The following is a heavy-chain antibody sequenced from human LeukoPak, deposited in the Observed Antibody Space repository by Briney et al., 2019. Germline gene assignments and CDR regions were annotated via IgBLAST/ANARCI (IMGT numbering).Heavy chain of an antibody. V-gene: IGHV3-30*02. Sequence: PGRSLRLSCAASGFTFSNYGMHWVRQAPGKGLEWVAFIRYDGSDKYYADSVKGRLTISRDNSKKTLYLQMNSLRPEDTAVYYCAKEFAGSHYYYYYMDVWGKGTSVTVSS. D-gene: IGHD3-10*01. CDR1: GFTFSNYG. CDR3: AKEFAGSHYYYYYMDV. CDR2: IRYDGSDK. J-gene: IGHJ6*03.